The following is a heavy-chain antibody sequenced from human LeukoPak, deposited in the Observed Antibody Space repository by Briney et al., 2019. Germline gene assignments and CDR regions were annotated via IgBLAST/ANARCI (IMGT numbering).Heavy chain of an antibody. D-gene: IGHD3-22*01. Sequence: SVKDSRKASGGTFSSYAISWVRQAPGQGLEWMGGIIPIYGTANYAQKFQGRVTITADESASTGYMELSSLRSEDTAVYYCARAASEGDYYDSSGYSYYFDYWGQGTLVTVSS. CDR3: ARAASEGDYYDSSGYSYYFDY. V-gene: IGHV1-69*01. CDR1: GGTFSSYA. J-gene: IGHJ4*02. CDR2: IIPIYGTA.